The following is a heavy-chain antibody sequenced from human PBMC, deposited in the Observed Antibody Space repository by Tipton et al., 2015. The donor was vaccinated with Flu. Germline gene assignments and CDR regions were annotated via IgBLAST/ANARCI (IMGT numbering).Heavy chain of an antibody. Sequence: QLVQSGGGVVQPGRSLRLSCAASGFTFSSYAMHWVRQAPGKGLEWVAVISYDGSNKYYADSVKGRFTISRDNPKNTLYLQMNSLRAEDTAVYYCARVLLVYYDSSGYYDYWGQGTLVTVSS. D-gene: IGHD3-22*01. CDR3: ARVLLVYYDSSGYYDY. J-gene: IGHJ4*02. CDR1: GFTFSSYA. V-gene: IGHV3-30-3*01. CDR2: ISYDGSNK.